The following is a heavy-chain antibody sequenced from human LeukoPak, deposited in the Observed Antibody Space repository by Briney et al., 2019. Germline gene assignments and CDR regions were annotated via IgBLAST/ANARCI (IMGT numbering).Heavy chain of an antibody. Sequence: PSETLSLTCGVYGGSFSGYYWTWIRQSPGMGLEWIGEIIHTGRTNYNPSLTSRVSISVDTSKNQFSLELTSVTAADTAVYYCARTISSSFYWGQGTLVTVSS. V-gene: IGHV4-34*12. CDR1: GGSFSGYY. D-gene: IGHD6-6*01. J-gene: IGHJ4*02. CDR3: ARTISSSFY. CDR2: IIHTGRT.